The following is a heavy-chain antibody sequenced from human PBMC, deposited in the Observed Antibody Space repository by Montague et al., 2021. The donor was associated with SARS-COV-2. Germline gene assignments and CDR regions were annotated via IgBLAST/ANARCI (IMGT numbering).Heavy chain of an antibody. D-gene: IGHD3-9*01. J-gene: IGHJ3*02. V-gene: IGHV6-1*01. CDR1: GDSVFSQSLA. CDR3: ASSGITLTGLDAFDI. Sequence: CAISGDSVFSQSLAWKWNTHSLSSRFERLCRTYHRSKWDSDYAESVKRRLVITPDTSKNQVSLQLNSVIPEDTAVYFCASSGITLTGLDAFDIWGQGTMVTVSS. CDR2: TYHRSKWDS.